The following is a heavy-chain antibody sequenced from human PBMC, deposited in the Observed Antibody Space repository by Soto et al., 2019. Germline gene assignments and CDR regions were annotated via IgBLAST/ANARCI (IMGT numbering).Heavy chain of an antibody. Sequence: EVQLLESGGGLVQPGGSLRLSCAASGFTFSNFAMFWVRQAPGKGLEWVSSISRTGGAAHYADSVNGRFTISRDNSKNKMFLQMDSLRAEDTAVYYCAKAYDYIWGSYPRELEYWGQGTLVTVSS. CDR2: ISRTGGAA. CDR1: GFTFSNFA. J-gene: IGHJ4*02. CDR3: AKAYDYIWGSYPRELEY. V-gene: IGHV3-23*01. D-gene: IGHD3-16*02.